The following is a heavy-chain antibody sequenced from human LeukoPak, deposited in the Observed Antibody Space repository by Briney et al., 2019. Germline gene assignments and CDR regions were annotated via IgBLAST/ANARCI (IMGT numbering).Heavy chain of an antibody. V-gene: IGHV4-34*01. CDR1: GGSFRVYY. J-gene: IGHJ4*02. Sequence: SETLSLTCAVYGGSFRVYYWSWTRQPPAKGLECIREINHSGSTNYNPYLKSRVTIAVDTSKNQYSLKLSSVTAADTAVYYCARGSKNGYSSGWYFFGYDYWGQGTLVTVSS. CDR2: INHSGST. CDR3: ARGSKNGYSSGWYFFGYDY. D-gene: IGHD6-19*01.